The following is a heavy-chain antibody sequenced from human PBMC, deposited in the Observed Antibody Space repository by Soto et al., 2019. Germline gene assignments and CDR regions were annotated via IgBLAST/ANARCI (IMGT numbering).Heavy chain of an antibody. CDR3: AKEVAVADDFDY. D-gene: IGHD6-19*01. Sequence: GGSLRLSCVASGFTFSNYGIHWVRQAPGKGLEWVAVISSDGNTKYYADSVRGRFTISRDNSKNTLYLQMDSLRPEDTAVYYCAKEVAVADDFDYWGHGTLVTVSS. CDR1: GFTFSNYG. J-gene: IGHJ4*01. CDR2: ISSDGNTK. V-gene: IGHV3-30*18.